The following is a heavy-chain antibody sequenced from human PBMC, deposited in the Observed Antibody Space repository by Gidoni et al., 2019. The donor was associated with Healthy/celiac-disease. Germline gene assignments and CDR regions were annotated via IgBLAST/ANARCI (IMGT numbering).Heavy chain of an antibody. Sequence: EVQLVESGGGLVEHGGSLKLSCAASGFSFSGDAMHWVRQASGKGLELVGRIRSKANSSATAYAASVKGRFTISRYDSKNTAYLQLHSLNPEDTAVYYCTRHARNRGLDAFDIWGQGPMVTVSS. CDR3: TRHARNRGLDAFDI. CDR1: GFSFSGDA. V-gene: IGHV3-73*02. D-gene: IGHD3-10*01. CDR2: IRSKANSSAT. J-gene: IGHJ3*02.